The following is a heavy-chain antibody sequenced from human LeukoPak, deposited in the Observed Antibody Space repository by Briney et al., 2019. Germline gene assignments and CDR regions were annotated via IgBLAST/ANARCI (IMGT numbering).Heavy chain of an antibody. CDR2: MNPNSGNT. D-gene: IGHD5-24*01. J-gene: IGHJ4*02. V-gene: IGHV1-8*01. CDR1: GYTFTSYD. Sequence: SVKVSCKASGYTFTSYDINWVRQATGQGLEWMGWMNPNSGNTGYAQKFQGRVTMTRNTSISTAYMELSSLRSEDTAVYYCARGPRPPRRDGYNLDYWGQGTLVTVSS. CDR3: ARGPRPPRRDGYNLDY.